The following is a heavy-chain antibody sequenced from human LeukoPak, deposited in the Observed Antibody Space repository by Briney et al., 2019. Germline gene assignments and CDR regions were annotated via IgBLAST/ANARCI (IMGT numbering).Heavy chain of an antibody. CDR2: ISYDGSNK. Sequence: GRSLRLSCAASGFTFSSYAMHWVRQAPGKGLEWVAVISYDGSNKYYADSVKGRFTISRDNAKNSLYLQMNSLRAEDTAVYYCARDQSKWYSSSWYDYWGQGTLVTVSS. V-gene: IGHV3-30-3*01. CDR1: GFTFSSYA. J-gene: IGHJ4*02. CDR3: ARDQSKWYSSSWYDY. D-gene: IGHD6-13*01.